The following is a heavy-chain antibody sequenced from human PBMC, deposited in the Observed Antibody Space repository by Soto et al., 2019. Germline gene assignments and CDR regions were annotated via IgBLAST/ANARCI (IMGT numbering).Heavy chain of an antibody. CDR3: ARGLGLGSGYDLGY. V-gene: IGHV1-18*01. D-gene: IGHD5-12*01. CDR1: SYAYRSYG. CDR2: ISAYNGNT. J-gene: IGHJ4*02. Sequence: SLSIYCTSASYAYRSYGSSWVLQTLGQGLEWMGWISAYNGNTNYAQKLQGRVTMTTDTSTSTAYMELRSLRSDDTAVYYCARGLGLGSGYDLGYLGQGTLVPVSS.